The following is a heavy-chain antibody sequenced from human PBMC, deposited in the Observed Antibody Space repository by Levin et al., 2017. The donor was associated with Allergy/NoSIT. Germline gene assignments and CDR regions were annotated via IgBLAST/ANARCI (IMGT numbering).Heavy chain of an antibody. V-gene: IGHV4-4*02. CDR3: ARGGGLTHTESYYYYYLDV. D-gene: IGHD1-14*01. J-gene: IGHJ6*03. CDR2: IYPSGST. Sequence: SETLSLTCAVSGASISRSNWWNWVRQSPGKGLEWIGEIYPSGSTNYNPSLKSRVAISLDKSKNHFSLKLSSVTAADTAVYYCARGGGLTHTESYYYYYLDVWGNGTTVTVSS. CDR1: GASISRSNW.